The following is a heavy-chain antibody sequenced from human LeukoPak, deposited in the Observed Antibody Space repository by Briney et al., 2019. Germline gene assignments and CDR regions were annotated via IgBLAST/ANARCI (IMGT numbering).Heavy chain of an antibody. Sequence: PGGALRLSCLGSGFSFGDFALSWFRQAPGKGLEWVGFIRGKASGATTEYAASVKGRFRISRDESKTIAYLQMNSLKPEDTAVYYCSRDKYGDYITAFDIWGQGTMVTVSS. CDR1: GFSFGDFA. V-gene: IGHV3-49*03. CDR2: IRGKASGATT. CDR3: SRDKYGDYITAFDI. D-gene: IGHD4-17*01. J-gene: IGHJ3*02.